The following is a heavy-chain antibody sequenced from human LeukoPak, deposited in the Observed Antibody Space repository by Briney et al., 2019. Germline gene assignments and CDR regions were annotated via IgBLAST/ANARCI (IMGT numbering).Heavy chain of an antibody. D-gene: IGHD3-22*01. CDR1: GFTFSSYG. V-gene: IGHV3-33*01. Sequence: PGGSLRLSCAASGFTFSSYGMHWVRQAPDKGLEWVAVIWYDGSNKYYADSVKGRFTISRDNSKNTLYLQMNSLRAEDTAVYYCARDRLFGGYYFDYWGQGTLVTVSS. J-gene: IGHJ4*02. CDR3: ARDRLFGGYYFDY. CDR2: IWYDGSNK.